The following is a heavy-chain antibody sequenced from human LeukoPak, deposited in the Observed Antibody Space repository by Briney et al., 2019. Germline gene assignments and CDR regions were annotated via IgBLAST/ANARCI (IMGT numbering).Heavy chain of an antibody. CDR3: TRHGETTTPYYYYGMDL. V-gene: IGHV3-73*01. CDR1: GFTFSNYW. Sequence: QSGGSLRLSCAASGFTFSNYWMSWVRQASGKGPEWVGRIRSKANSFATAYAASVEGRFTISRDDSKHTAYLQMNSLKTEDTAVYYCTRHGETTTPYYYYGMDLWGQGTTVTVSS. J-gene: IGHJ6*02. CDR2: IRSKANSFAT. D-gene: IGHD1/OR15-1a*01.